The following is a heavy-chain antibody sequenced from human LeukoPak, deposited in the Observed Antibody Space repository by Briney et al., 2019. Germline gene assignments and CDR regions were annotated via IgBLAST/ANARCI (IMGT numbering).Heavy chain of an antibody. CDR3: ARDKGPPTYYDFCSGYFGYYGMDV. J-gene: IGHJ6*02. CDR2: INSDGSST. D-gene: IGHD3-3*01. CDR1: GFTFSSYW. Sequence: GSLRLSCAASGFTFSSYWMHWVRQAPGKGLVWVSRINSDGSSTSYADSVKGRFTISRDNAKNTLYLQMNSLRAEDTAVYYCARDKGPPTYYDFCSGYFGYYGMDVWGQGTTVTVSS. V-gene: IGHV3-74*01.